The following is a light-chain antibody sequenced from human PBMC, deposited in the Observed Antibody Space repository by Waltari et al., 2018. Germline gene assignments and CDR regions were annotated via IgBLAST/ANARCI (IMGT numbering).Light chain of an antibody. J-gene: IGKJ1*01. CDR3: QQYKSYKT. V-gene: IGKV1-9*01. CDR1: HDISSH. CDR2: PAS. Sequence: IQLTQSPSSLSASVGDRVTISCRASHDISSHLAWYQQKPGKAPTLLIYPASTLESGVPSRFSGSGSGTEFTLTITSLQPEDFATYYCQQYKSYKTFGQGTRVEIK.